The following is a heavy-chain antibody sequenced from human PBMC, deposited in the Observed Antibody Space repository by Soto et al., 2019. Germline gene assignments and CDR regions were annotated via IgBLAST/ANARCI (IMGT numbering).Heavy chain of an antibody. D-gene: IGHD5-18*01. J-gene: IGHJ4*02. V-gene: IGHV1-18*01. CDR2: ISPYNGNT. CDR3: ATKIDTVMVFRD. Sequence: QVQLVQSGAEVKNPGASVKVSCKASDKTFLSYGISWVRQGPGQGLEWMGWISPYNGNTNYAQKLKGRVTMTTATSTRTASMELSLLRSADTAVYCCATKIDTVMVFRDWGPGTLVTVAS. CDR1: DKTFLSYG.